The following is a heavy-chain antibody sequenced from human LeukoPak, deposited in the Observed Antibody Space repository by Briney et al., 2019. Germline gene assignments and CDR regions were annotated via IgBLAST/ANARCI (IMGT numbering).Heavy chain of an antibody. CDR3: ARGESVNLGFDY. CDR2: INAGNDNK. J-gene: IGHJ4*02. Sequence: ASVKVSCKASGYTFTSYALHWVRQAPGQRLEWIGWINAGNDNKKYSQKFQGRVTITRDTSASAAYMELSSLRSEDTAVYYCARGESVNLGFDYWGQGTLVTVSS. D-gene: IGHD1-14*01. CDR1: GYTFTSYA. V-gene: IGHV1-3*01.